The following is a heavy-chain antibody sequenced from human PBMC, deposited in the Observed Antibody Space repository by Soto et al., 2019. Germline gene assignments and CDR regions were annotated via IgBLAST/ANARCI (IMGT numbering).Heavy chain of an antibody. CDR1: GGTFSSYA. CDR3: ARSAGAPSHYYGMDV. CDR2: IIPIFGTA. J-gene: IGHJ6*02. D-gene: IGHD6-19*01. V-gene: IGHV1-69*13. Sequence: SVKVSCKASGGTFSSYAISWVRQAPGQGLEWMGGIIPIFGTANHAQKFQGRVTITADESTSTAYIELSSLRSEDTAVYYCARSAGAPSHYYGMDVWGQGTTVTVSS.